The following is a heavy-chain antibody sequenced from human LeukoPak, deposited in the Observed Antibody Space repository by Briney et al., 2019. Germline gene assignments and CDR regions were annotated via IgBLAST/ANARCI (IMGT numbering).Heavy chain of an antibody. J-gene: IGHJ4*02. Sequence: PSETLSLTCAVYGGSFSGYYWSWIRQPPGKGLEWIGEINHSGSTNYNPSLKSRVTISVDTSKNQFSLKLSSVTAADTAVYYCARGEVVPAAPDYWGQGTLVTVSS. D-gene: IGHD2-2*01. CDR1: GGSFSGYY. V-gene: IGHV4-34*01. CDR3: ARGEVVPAAPDY. CDR2: INHSGST.